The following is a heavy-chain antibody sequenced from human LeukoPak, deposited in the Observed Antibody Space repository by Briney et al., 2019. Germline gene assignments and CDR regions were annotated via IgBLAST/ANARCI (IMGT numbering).Heavy chain of an antibody. Sequence: GGSLRLSCAASGFTFSSYSMNWVRQAPGKGLEWVSSISSSSSYIYYADSVKGRFTISRDNAKNSLYLQMNSLRAEDTAVYYCARAVMITFGGVIPPDAFDIWAKGQWSPSLQ. D-gene: IGHD3-16*02. V-gene: IGHV3-21*01. CDR1: GFTFSSYS. J-gene: IGHJ3*02. CDR2: ISSSSSYI. CDR3: ARAVMITFGGVIPPDAFDI.